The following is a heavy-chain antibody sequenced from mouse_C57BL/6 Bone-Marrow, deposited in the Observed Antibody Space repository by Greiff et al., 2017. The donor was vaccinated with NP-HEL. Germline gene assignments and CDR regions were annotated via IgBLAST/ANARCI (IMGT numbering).Heavy chain of an antibody. J-gene: IGHJ3*01. CDR3: ARLSSRTWFAY. CDR2: IHPNSGST. D-gene: IGHD1-3*01. V-gene: IGHV1-64*01. Sequence: VQLQQPGAELVKPGASVKLSCKASGYTFTSYWMHWVKQRPGQGLEWIGMIHPNSGSTNYNEKFKSKATLTVDKSSRTAYMQLRSLASEDYAVYYCARLSSRTWFAYWGQGTLVTVSA. CDR1: GYTFTSYW.